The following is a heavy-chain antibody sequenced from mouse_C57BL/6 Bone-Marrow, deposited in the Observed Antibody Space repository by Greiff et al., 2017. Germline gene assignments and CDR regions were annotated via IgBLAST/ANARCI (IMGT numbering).Heavy chain of an antibody. V-gene: IGHV1-80*01. CDR1: GYAFSSYW. CDR2: IYPGDGAT. CDR3: ARWGRETWFAY. J-gene: IGHJ3*01. Sequence: QVQLQQSRAELVTPGASVKISCKASGYAFSSYWMNWVKQRPGKGLEWIGQIYPGDGATNYNGKFKGKATLTADKSSSTAYMQLSSLTSEDSAVYFCARWGRETWFAYWGQGTLVTVAA.